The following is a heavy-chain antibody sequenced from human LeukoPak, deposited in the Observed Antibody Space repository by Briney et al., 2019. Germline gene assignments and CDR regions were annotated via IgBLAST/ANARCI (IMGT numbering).Heavy chain of an antibody. Sequence: SETLSLTCTVSGGSISSSNYYWGWIRQPPGKGLEWIGSVYYSGSTYYNSSLKSRVTISVDTSKNQFSLKLSSVTAADTAVYYCARHGYCTTTICWINWFDPWGQGTLVTVSS. D-gene: IGHD2-2*03. J-gene: IGHJ5*02. V-gene: IGHV4-39*01. CDR1: GGSISSSNYY. CDR2: VYYSGST. CDR3: ARHGYCTTTICWINWFDP.